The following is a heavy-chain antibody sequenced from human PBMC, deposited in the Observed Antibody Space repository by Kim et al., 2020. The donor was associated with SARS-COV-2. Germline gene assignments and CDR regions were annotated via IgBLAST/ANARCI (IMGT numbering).Heavy chain of an antibody. V-gene: IGHV3-30*04. J-gene: IGHJ6*02. CDR3: ARDGFYGSGSYPYYYGMDV. Sequence: GGSLRLSCAASGFTFSSYAMHWVRQAPGKGLEWVAVISYDGSNKYYADSVKGRFTISRDNSKNTLYLQMNSLRAEDTAVYYCARDGFYGSGSYPYYYGMDVWGQGTTVTVSS. D-gene: IGHD3-10*01. CDR2: ISYDGSNK. CDR1: GFTFSSYA.